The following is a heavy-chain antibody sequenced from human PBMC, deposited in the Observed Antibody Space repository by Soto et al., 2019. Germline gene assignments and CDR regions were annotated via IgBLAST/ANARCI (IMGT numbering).Heavy chain of an antibody. CDR2: ISGSGGST. D-gene: IGHD3-9*01. J-gene: IGHJ4*02. Sequence: EVQLLESGGDLVQPGGSLRLSCAASGFTFSSYAMNWVRQAPGKGLECVSAISGSGGSTYYADSVKGRFTISRDNSKKTLYRQIKRLRAEDTALNYFDKGNNVLLYFVDYLGPGTLVTVSS. CDR1: GFTFSSYA. CDR3: DKGNNVLLYFVDY. V-gene: IGHV3-23*01.